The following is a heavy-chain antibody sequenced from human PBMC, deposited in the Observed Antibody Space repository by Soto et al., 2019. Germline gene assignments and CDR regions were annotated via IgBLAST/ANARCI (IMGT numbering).Heavy chain of an antibody. Sequence: LSLTCAVSGGSISSGGYSWSWSRQPPGKGLEWIGYIYHSGSTYYNPSLKSRVTISVDRSKNQFSLKLSSVTAADTAVYYCARAGYYDSSGYPLGFDYWGQGTLVTVSS. CDR2: IYHSGST. D-gene: IGHD3-22*01. V-gene: IGHV4-30-2*01. CDR1: GGSISSGGYS. J-gene: IGHJ4*02. CDR3: ARAGYYDSSGYPLGFDY.